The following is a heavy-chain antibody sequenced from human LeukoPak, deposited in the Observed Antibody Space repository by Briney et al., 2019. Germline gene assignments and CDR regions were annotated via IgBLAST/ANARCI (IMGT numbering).Heavy chain of an antibody. V-gene: IGHV3-30-3*01. CDR2: ISYDGSNK. CDR1: GFTFSSYA. J-gene: IGHJ3*02. Sequence: GGSLRLSCAASGFTFSSYAMHWVRQAPGKGLEWVAVISYDGSNKYYADSVKGRFTISRDNSKNTLYLQMNSLRAEDTAVYYCARGDCGDYKAFDIWGQGTMVTVSS. CDR3: ARGDCGDYKAFDI. D-gene: IGHD4-17*01.